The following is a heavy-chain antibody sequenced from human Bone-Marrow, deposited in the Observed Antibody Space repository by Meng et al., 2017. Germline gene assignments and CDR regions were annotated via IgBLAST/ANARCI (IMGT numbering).Heavy chain of an antibody. Sequence: GESPKISCAASGFTFSSYNMHWVRQTPGEGLVWVSRINTDASSTTYADSVKGRFTISRDDAKNTVYLQMNSLRAEDTAVYYCARDADWVIFDHWGQGALVTVSS. CDR1: GFTFSSYN. J-gene: IGHJ4*02. CDR2: INTDASST. CDR3: ARDADWVIFDH. D-gene: IGHD3-9*01. V-gene: IGHV3-74*03.